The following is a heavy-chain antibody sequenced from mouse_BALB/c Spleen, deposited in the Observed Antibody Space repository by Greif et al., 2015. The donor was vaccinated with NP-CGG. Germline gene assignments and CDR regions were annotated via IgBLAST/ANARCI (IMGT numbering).Heavy chain of an antibody. J-gene: IGHJ2*01. CDR2: ISDGGSYT. CDR3: ARDYFDY. Sequence: EVKLVESGGGLVKPGGSLKLSCAASGFTFSDYYMYWVRQTPEKRLEWVATISDGGSYTYYPDSAKGRFTISRDNAKNNLYLQMSNLKSEDTAMYYCARDYFDYWGQGTTLTVSS. CDR1: GFTFSDYY. V-gene: IGHV5-4*02.